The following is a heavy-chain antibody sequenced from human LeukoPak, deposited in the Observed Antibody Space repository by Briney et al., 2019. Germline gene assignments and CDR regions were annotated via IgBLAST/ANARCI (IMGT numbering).Heavy chain of an antibody. V-gene: IGHV3-53*01. CDR1: GFTFSGYS. J-gene: IGHJ4*02. CDR3: ARDDDRGQLWLPPIY. CDR2: IYSGGST. D-gene: IGHD5-18*01. Sequence: PGGSLRLSCAASGFTFSGYSMNWVRQAPGKGLEWVSVIYSGGSTYYADSVKGRFTISRDNSKNTLYLQMNSLRAEDTAVYYCARDDDRGQLWLPPIYWGQGTLVTVSS.